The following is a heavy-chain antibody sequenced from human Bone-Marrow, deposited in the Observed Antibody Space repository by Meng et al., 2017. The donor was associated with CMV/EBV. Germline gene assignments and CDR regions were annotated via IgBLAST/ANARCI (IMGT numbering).Heavy chain of an antibody. D-gene: IGHD2-2*01. J-gene: IGHJ3*02. CDR3: ARSIVPAAADAFDI. CDR2: IYSGGST. Sequence: GGSLRLSCAASGFTVSSNYMSWVRQAPGKGLEWVSVIYSGGSTYYADSVKGRFTISRDNSKNTLYLQMNSLRAEDTAVYYCARSIVPAAADAFDIWGQGTRVTGSS. CDR1: GFTVSSNY. V-gene: IGHV3-53*01.